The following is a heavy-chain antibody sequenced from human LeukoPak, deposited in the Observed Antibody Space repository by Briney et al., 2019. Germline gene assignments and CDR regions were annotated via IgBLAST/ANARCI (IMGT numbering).Heavy chain of an antibody. V-gene: IGHV3-74*01. CDR1: GFTFSNYW. CDR3: ARVEVIAGAATNWVDP. Sequence: TGGSLRLSCAASGFTFSNYWMHWVRQAPGKGLVWVSRISIDGTSARYADSVKGRFTISRDNAKNTVSLQMSSLRAEDTAVYYCARVEVIAGAATNWVDPWGQGTLVIVSS. CDR2: ISIDGTSA. D-gene: IGHD1-26*01. J-gene: IGHJ5*02.